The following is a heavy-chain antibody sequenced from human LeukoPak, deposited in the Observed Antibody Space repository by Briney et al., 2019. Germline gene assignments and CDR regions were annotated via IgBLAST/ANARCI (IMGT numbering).Heavy chain of an antibody. Sequence: KPSQTLSLTCTVSGGSISSADYYWTWIRQPPGKGLEWIGYIYYSGTTYYNPSLKSRVTISLDTSKNQFSLKLSSVTAADTAVHYCARDSSPFDYWGQGTLVTVSS. CDR3: ARDSSPFDY. J-gene: IGHJ4*02. CDR1: GGSISSADYY. V-gene: IGHV4-30-4*08. CDR2: IYYSGTT. D-gene: IGHD4-11*01.